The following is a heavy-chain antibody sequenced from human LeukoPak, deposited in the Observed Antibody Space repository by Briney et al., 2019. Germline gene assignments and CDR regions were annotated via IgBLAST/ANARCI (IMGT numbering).Heavy chain of an antibody. J-gene: IGHJ6*02. Sequence: ASETLSLTCTVSGGSISSYYWSWTRQPPGKGLEWIGYIYYSGSTNYNPSLKSRVTISVDTSKNQFSLKLSSVTAADTAVYYCARGPRYYYYYYGMDVWGQGTTVTVSS. CDR2: IYYSGST. CDR1: GGSISSYY. CDR3: ARGPRYYYYYYGMDV. V-gene: IGHV4-59*12.